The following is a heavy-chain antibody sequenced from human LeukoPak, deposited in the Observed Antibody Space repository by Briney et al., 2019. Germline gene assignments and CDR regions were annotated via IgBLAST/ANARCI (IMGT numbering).Heavy chain of an antibody. CDR3: AKAPVTTCRGAYCYPFDY. Sequence: GGPLGLSFAAPEFTLSSIPMSWVRKAPGKGLEWVPAISDSGNTYHADSVKGRFTISRDSSKNTLFLQMNRLRPEDAAVYYCAKAPVTTCRGAYCYPFDYWGQGTLVTVSS. CDR1: EFTLSSIP. CDR2: ISDSGNT. J-gene: IGHJ4*02. V-gene: IGHV3-23*01. D-gene: IGHD2-21*01.